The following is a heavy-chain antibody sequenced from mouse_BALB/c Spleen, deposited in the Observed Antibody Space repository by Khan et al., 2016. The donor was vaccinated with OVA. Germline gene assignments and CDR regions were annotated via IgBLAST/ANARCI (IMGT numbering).Heavy chain of an antibody. CDR2: ISSGGSYT. D-gene: IGHD1-2*01. J-gene: IGHJ4*01. Sequence: EVELVESGGDLVKPGGSLKLSCAASGFTFSSYGMSWVRQTPDKRLEWVATISSGGSYTYYPDSVKGRFTISRDNAKNTLYLQMSSLKSEDTAMYYWARQGAATGGFYYAMDYWGQGTSVTVSS. V-gene: IGHV5-6*01. CDR1: GFTFSSYG. CDR3: ARQGAATGGFYYAMDY.